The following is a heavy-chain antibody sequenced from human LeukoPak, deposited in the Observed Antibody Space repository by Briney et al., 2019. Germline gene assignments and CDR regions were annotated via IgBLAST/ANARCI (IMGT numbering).Heavy chain of an antibody. Sequence: ASVKVSCKASGYTFTNYYIHWVRQAPGQGLEWVGLINPNGGSTGYAQKFQGRVTVTTDTSTSTVYMELNSLGSEDTAVYYCATDPITGTTRDFGYWGQGTLVTVSS. V-gene: IGHV1-46*01. CDR3: ATDPITGTTRDFGY. CDR2: INPNGGST. J-gene: IGHJ4*02. CDR1: GYTFTNYY. D-gene: IGHD1-20*01.